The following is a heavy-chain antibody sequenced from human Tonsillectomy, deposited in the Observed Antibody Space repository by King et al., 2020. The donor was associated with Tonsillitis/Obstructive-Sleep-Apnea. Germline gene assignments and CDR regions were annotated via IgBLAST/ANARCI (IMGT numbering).Heavy chain of an antibody. CDR3: VRARELNFDY. J-gene: IGHJ4*02. Sequence: VQLVESGGGVVQPGRSLRVSCAASGFIFSTYGMHWVRQAPGRGLEWVAVIWYDGRNKYYADSVKGRFTISRDNSKNTLYLQMNSLRVEDTAVYYCVRARELNFDYWGQGTLVTVSS. V-gene: IGHV3-33*01. CDR1: GFIFSTYG. CDR2: IWYDGRNK. D-gene: IGHD3-10*01.